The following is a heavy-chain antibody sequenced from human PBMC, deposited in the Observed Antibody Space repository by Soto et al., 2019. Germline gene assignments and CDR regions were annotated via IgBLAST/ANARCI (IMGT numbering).Heavy chain of an antibody. CDR3: ARGRGPYGSGSYYAFDI. CDR1: GYTFTSYD. D-gene: IGHD3-10*01. V-gene: IGHV1-8*01. Sequence: QVQLAQSGAEVKKPGASVKVSCKASGYTFTSYDINWVRQAIGQGLEWMGWMNPNSGNIDDAQKFQGRVTMTRNTSISTAYMELSSLRSEDTAVYYCARGRGPYGSGSYYAFDIWGQGTMVTVSS. CDR2: MNPNSGNI. J-gene: IGHJ3*02.